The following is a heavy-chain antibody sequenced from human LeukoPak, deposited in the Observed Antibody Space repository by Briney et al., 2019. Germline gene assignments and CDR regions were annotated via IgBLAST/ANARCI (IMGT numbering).Heavy chain of an antibody. V-gene: IGHV4-59*08. D-gene: IGHD6-19*01. J-gene: IGHJ4*02. CDR3: ARHRIAVAGAGRLSDFDY. CDR2: IYYTGST. CDR1: GGSISSYY. Sequence: SETLSLTCTVSGGSISSYYWSWIRQPPGKGLEWIGCIYYTGSTTYSPSLQSRVTISVDTSKNQFSLKLSSATAADTAVYSCARHRIAVAGAGRLSDFDYWGQGTLVTVSS.